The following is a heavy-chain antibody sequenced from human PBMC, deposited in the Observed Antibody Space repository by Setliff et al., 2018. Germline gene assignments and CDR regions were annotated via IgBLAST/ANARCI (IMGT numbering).Heavy chain of an antibody. CDR3: ARAVGYCSGGSCYKGDDY. D-gene: IGHD2-15*01. CDR1: GYTFTSYG. CDR2: ISAYNGNT. Sequence: ASVKVSCKASGYTFTSYGISWVRQAPGQGLEWMGWISAYNGNTNYAQKLQGRVTMTTDTSTNTAYMEVGSLGSDDTAMYYCARAVGYCSGGSCYKGDDYWGQGTLVTVSS. V-gene: IGHV1-18*01. J-gene: IGHJ4*02.